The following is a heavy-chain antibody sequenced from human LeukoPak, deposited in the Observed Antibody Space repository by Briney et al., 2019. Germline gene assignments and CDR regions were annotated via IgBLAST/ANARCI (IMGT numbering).Heavy chain of an antibody. D-gene: IGHD6-19*01. CDR2: ISSSGSTI. CDR1: GFTFSSYE. V-gene: IGHV3-48*03. Sequence: GGSLRLSCAASGFTFSSYEMNWVRQASGKGLEWVSYISSSGSTIYYAASVKGRFTISRDNAKNSLYLQMNSLRAEDTAVYYCARYSSGWTASYNWFDPWGQGTLVTVSS. J-gene: IGHJ5*02. CDR3: ARYSSGWTASYNWFDP.